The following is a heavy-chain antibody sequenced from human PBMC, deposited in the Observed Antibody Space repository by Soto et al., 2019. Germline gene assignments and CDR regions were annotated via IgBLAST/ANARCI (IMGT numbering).Heavy chain of an antibody. D-gene: IGHD6-6*01. CDR3: ARRARPDFYYMDV. CDR2: ISSNGVGT. Sequence: EVQLAESGGGLAQPGGSLRLSYAASGFTLNGYAMDWVRQAPGKGLEYVSGISSNGVGTYYANSVQGRFTISRDNSKNTVYLQMGSLRPEDMAVYYCARRARPDFYYMDVWGKGTTVTVSS. V-gene: IGHV3-64*01. CDR1: GFTLNGYA. J-gene: IGHJ6*03.